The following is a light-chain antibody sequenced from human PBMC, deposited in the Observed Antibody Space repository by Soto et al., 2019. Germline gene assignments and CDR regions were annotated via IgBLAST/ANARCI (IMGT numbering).Light chain of an antibody. V-gene: IGKV1-5*01. CDR1: QSISSW. CDR3: QRYSNYWT. CDR2: AVS. J-gene: IGKJ1*01. Sequence: DFQMTQSPSTVSASFGGRVTITCRASQSISSWLDWYQQKTGKAPNRLIYAVSSLESGGLSRFSGGGSGTEFTLIISSLQPDDLATYYCQRYSNYWTFGQGTKVDIK.